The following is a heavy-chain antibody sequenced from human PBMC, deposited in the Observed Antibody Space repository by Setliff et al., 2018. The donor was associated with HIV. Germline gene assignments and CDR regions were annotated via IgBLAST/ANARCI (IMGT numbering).Heavy chain of an antibody. D-gene: IGHD6-13*01. CDR2: IFNTGST. J-gene: IGHJ4*02. CDR1: GGSISSYY. V-gene: IGHV4-59*12. CDR3: SRGRGSSSSWPIDY. Sequence: PSETLSLTCTVSGGSISSYYWSWIRQPPGKGLEWIGYIFNTGSTYHSPSPESRVTISIDTSKNQFSLKLSSVTDADTAVYFCSRGRGSSSSWPIDYWGQGTLVTVSS.